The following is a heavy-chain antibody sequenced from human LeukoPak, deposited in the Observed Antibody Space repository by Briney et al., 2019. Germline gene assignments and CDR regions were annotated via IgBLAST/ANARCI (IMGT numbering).Heavy chain of an antibody. CDR3: AREAVGQQLDPFDY. D-gene: IGHD6-13*01. J-gene: IGHJ4*02. CDR2: IKQDGSEK. CDR1: GFTFRSYW. Sequence: PGGSLRLSCAASGFTFRSYWMSWVRQAPGKGLEWVANIKQDGSEKYYVDSVKGRFTISRDNAKNSLYLQMNSLRAEDTAVYYCAREAVGQQLDPFDYWGQGTLVTVSS. V-gene: IGHV3-7*01.